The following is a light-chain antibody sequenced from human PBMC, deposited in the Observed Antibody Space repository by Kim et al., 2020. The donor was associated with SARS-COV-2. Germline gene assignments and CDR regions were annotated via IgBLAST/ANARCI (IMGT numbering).Light chain of an antibody. CDR2: GKN. CDR3: NSRDSSGNHQVV. V-gene: IGLV3-19*01. CDR1: SLRSYY. Sequence: LGQTVRITCQGDSLRSYYASWYQQKPGQAPVLVIYGKNNRPSGIPDRFSVSSSGNTASLTITGAQAEDEADYYCNSRDSSGNHQVVFGGGTQLTVL. J-gene: IGLJ2*01.